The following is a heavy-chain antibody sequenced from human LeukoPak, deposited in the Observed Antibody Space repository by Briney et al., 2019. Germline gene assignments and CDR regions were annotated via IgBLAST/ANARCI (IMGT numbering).Heavy chain of an antibody. CDR2: IYTSGST. J-gene: IGHJ5*02. CDR1: GGSISSYY. CDR3: ARDGDSGYDITHNWFDP. D-gene: IGHD5-12*01. V-gene: IGHV4-4*07. Sequence: PSETLSLTCTVSGGSISSYYWSWIRQPAGKGLEWIGRIYTSGSTNYNPSLKSRVTMSVDTSKNQFSLKLSSVTAADTAVYYCARDGDSGYDITHNWFDPWGQGTLVTVSS.